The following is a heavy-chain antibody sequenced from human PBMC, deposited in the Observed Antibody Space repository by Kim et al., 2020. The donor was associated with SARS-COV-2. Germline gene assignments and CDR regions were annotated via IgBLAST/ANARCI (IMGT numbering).Heavy chain of an antibody. CDR3: ASVNTLTGYYNFDY. V-gene: IGHV4-31*02. Sequence: NPSLKSRVTILVDTSKNQFSLRLSSVTAADTAVYYCASVNTLTGYYNFDYWGQGALVTVSS. D-gene: IGHD3-9*01. J-gene: IGHJ4*02.